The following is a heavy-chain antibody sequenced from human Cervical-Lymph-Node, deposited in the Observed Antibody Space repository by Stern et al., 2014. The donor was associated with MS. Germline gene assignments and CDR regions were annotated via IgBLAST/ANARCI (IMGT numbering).Heavy chain of an antibody. V-gene: IGHV3-48*02. Sequence: EVQLLESGGRLVPPWGSLRLSCAASGLTLSLYGMNWVRQAPGKGLEWVSYISSSSSTIYYADSVEGRFTISRDNAKNSLYLQMNSLRDEDTAVYYCARGYGYFDYWGQGTLVTVSS. CDR3: ARGYGYFDY. J-gene: IGHJ4*02. D-gene: IGHD4-17*01. CDR1: GLTLSLYG. CDR2: ISSSSSTI.